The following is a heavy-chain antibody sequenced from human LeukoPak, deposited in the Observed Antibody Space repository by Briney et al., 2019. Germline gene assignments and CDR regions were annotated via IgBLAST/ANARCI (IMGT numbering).Heavy chain of an antibody. CDR3: ARDRDWNSGFDY. CDR2: ISTSSSYI. V-gene: IGHV3-21*01. D-gene: IGHD1-7*01. Sequence: GGSLRLSCAASGFTLSTYNMKWVRQAPRKGLEWVSSISTSSSYIYNADSVKGRFTISRDNARNSLYLQMNSLRAEDTAVYYCARDRDWNSGFDYWGQGTLVTVSS. J-gene: IGHJ4*02. CDR1: GFTLSTYN.